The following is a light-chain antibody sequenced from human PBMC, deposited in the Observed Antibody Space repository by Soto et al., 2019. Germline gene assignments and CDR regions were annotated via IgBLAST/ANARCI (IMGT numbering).Light chain of an antibody. J-gene: IGLJ1*01. Sequence: QSVLTQPPSASGCPGQSVTISCTGASSDVGGYNYVSWYQHHPGKAPKLIIYEVSKRPSGVPDRFSGSKSGNTASLTVSGLQAEDEADYYCSSYASTNHYVFAPETKVTVL. CDR3: SSYASTNHYV. CDR2: EVS. V-gene: IGLV2-8*01. CDR1: SSDVGGYNY.